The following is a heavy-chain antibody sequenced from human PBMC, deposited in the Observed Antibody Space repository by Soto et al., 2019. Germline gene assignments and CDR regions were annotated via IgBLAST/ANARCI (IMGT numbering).Heavy chain of an antibody. Sequence: QVKSVPSGTEVKKPGASIKVSCKASSYSFVTSGMTWVRQAPGQGLEWMGWISVYNGNTNYDQKLQDRVTMTTNTSTNSAYVGVSTLRSADTSVYYCARGGQYYDASGDADWGQGALVTVSS. CDR1: SYSFVTSG. V-gene: IGHV1-18*01. J-gene: IGHJ4*02. CDR2: ISVYNGNT. D-gene: IGHD3-22*01. CDR3: ARGGQYYDASGDAD.